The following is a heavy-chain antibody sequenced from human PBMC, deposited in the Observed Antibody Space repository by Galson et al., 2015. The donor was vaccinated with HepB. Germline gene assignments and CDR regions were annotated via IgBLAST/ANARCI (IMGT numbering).Heavy chain of an antibody. CDR2: INHSGST. J-gene: IGHJ4*02. CDR1: GGSFSGYY. V-gene: IGHV4-34*01. D-gene: IGHD5-18*01. Sequence: ETLSLTCAVYGGSFSGYYWSWIRQPPGKGLEWIGEINHSGSTNYNPSLKSRVTISVDTSKNQFSLKLSSVTAADTAVYYCARGGDTAMVIAPKFDYWGQGTLVTVSS. CDR3: ARGGDTAMVIAPKFDY.